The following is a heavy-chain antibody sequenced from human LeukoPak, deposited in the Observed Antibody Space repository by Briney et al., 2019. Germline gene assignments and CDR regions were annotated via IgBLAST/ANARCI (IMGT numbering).Heavy chain of an antibody. J-gene: IGHJ4*02. CDR2: IASDGNDK. Sequence: GGSLRLSCAASAFTFRNYAMHWLRQAPGKGLEWVAVIASDGNDKHLADSVKGRFTISRDNSRNTLYLQMNSLRSEDTAVYYCAKDGAMAAAGYYFDYWGQGTLVTVSS. V-gene: IGHV3-30*18. CDR3: AKDGAMAAAGYYFDY. D-gene: IGHD6-13*01. CDR1: AFTFRNYA.